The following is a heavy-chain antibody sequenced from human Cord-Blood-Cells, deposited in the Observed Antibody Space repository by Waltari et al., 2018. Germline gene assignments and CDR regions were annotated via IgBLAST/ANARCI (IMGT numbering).Heavy chain of an antibody. CDR2: TRNKANSYTT. Sequence: EVQLVESGGGLVQPGGSLRLSCAASGFTFSDHYMDWVRQAPGKGLEWVGRTRNKANSYTTEYTAAVKGRCTISRDDSKNSLYLQMNSLKTEDTAVYYCARSYYDSSGYYYYFDYWGQGTLVTVSS. CDR1: GFTFSDHY. D-gene: IGHD3-22*01. CDR3: ARSYYDSSGYYYYFDY. J-gene: IGHJ4*02. V-gene: IGHV3-72*01.